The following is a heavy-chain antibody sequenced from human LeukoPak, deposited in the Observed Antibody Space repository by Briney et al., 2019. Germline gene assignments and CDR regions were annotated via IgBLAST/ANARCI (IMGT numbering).Heavy chain of an antibody. CDR2: IKQDGSEK. CDR1: GFTFSSYW. D-gene: IGHD4-17*01. V-gene: IGHV3-7*01. J-gene: IGHJ4*02. CDR3: ARDRFVSLTTVTTNVYFDY. Sequence: GGSLRLSCAASGFTFSSYWMSWVRQAPGKGLEWVANIKQDGSEKYYVDSVKGRFTISRDNAKNSLYLQMNSLRAEDTAVYYCARDRFVSLTTVTTNVYFDYWGQGTLVTVSS.